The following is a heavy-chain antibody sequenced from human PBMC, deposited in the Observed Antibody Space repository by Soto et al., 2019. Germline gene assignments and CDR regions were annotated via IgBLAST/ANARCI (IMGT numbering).Heavy chain of an antibody. CDR1: GYSITAGGYY. Sequence: SETLSLTCFVSGYSITAGGYYWSWIRHHPGKGLEWIGSFYSSGSIIYNPSLRSRVSISGDTSSNLFSMSLTSVTAADTARYYCARMYSSGSGWFHPWGQGTLVTFSS. CDR2: FYSSGSI. D-gene: IGHD6-19*01. CDR3: ARMYSSGSGWFHP. V-gene: IGHV4-31*03. J-gene: IGHJ5*02.